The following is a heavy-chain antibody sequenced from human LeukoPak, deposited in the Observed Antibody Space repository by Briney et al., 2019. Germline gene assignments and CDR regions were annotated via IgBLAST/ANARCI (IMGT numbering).Heavy chain of an antibody. D-gene: IGHD3-3*01. Sequence: AGGSLRLSCGASGFTLSIYGMHWVRQAPGKGLEWVAVISYDGSKTYYADSVKGRFTISRDNSKNTLYLQMNSLRAEDTAVYYCASPGGYDFWSGPFDYWGQGTLVTVSS. CDR1: GFTLSIYG. CDR3: ASPGGYDFWSGPFDY. CDR2: ISYDGSKT. J-gene: IGHJ4*02. V-gene: IGHV3-30*03.